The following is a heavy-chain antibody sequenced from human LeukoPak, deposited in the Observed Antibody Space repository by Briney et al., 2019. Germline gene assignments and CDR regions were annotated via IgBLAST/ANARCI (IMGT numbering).Heavy chain of an antibody. V-gene: IGHV3-30*03. D-gene: IGHD3-22*01. Sequence: GGSLRLSCAASGFTFSAYTMNWVRQAPGKGLEWVAIMSYDGSNKYYADSIKGRFTISRDNSKNTLYLQMNSLRAEDTAVYYCARGNYYYDSSGYSYYFDYWGQGTLVTVSS. J-gene: IGHJ4*02. CDR1: GFTFSAYT. CDR2: MSYDGSNK. CDR3: ARGNYYYDSSGYSYYFDY.